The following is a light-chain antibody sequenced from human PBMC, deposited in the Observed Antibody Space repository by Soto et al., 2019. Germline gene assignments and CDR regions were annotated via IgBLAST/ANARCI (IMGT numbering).Light chain of an antibody. Sequence: QSALIQPRSVSGSPGQSVTISCTGTSSDVGGYNYVSWYQQHPGKVPKLMIYDVTKRPSGFPDRFSGSKSGNTASLTISGLQADDEADYYCCSYVGNSLDVVFGGGTQLTVL. CDR1: SSDVGGYNY. V-gene: IGLV2-11*01. J-gene: IGLJ2*01. CDR3: CSYVGNSLDVV. CDR2: DVT.